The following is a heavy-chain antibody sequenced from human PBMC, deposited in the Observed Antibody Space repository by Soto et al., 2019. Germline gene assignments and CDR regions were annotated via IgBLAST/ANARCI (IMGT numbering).Heavy chain of an antibody. D-gene: IGHD3-10*02. CDR1: GFTVSTNY. Sequence: EVQLVESGGGLIQAGGSLRLSCEAFGFTVSTNYMSWVRQTPGKGLEWGSVFYSGGSTFYADSVKGRSTISRDNSRNTLYLQMRSLRAEDTAVYYCARGFPSMTYYVEYSFDYWGQGTLVTVSS. V-gene: IGHV3-53*01. J-gene: IGHJ4*02. CDR3: ARGFPSMTYYVEYSFDY. CDR2: FYSGGST.